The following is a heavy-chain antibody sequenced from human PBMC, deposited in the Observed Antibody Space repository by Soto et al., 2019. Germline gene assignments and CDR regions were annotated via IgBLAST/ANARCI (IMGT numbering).Heavy chain of an antibody. CDR1: GQTFNRYW. CDR2: IKQDGSEE. D-gene: IGHD3-3*01. Sequence: DVQLAESGGGLVQPGGSLRLSCVASGQTFNRYWMSWVRQAPGKGLEWVANIKQDGSEEYYVDSVKGRFTISRDNAKKALYLQMTSLRAEYTAMYYCVRTPFDSWSFDLYGMDVWGQGTTVIVSS. CDR3: VRTPFDSWSFDLYGMDV. V-gene: IGHV3-7*03. J-gene: IGHJ6*02.